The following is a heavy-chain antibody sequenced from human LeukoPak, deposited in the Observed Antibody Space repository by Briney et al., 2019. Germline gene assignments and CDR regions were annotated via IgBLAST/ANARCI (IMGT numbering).Heavy chain of an antibody. CDR3: VRGRFRWELEIRDFDY. J-gene: IGHJ4*02. V-gene: IGHV1-24*01. Sequence: ASVKVSCKVSGYTLTELSMHWVRQAPGKGPEWMGGFDPEDGETIYAQKFQGRVTMTEDTSTDTAYMELSSLRSEDTAVYYCVRGRFRWELEIRDFDYWGQGTLVTVSP. D-gene: IGHD1-7*01. CDR1: GYTLTELS. CDR2: FDPEDGET.